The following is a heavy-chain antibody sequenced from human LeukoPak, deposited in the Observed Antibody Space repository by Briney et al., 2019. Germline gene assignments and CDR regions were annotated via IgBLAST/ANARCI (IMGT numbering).Heavy chain of an antibody. V-gene: IGHV3-23*01. CDR1: GFTFSSYS. J-gene: IGHJ4*02. CDR2: ISGSGGST. Sequence: PGGSLRLSCAASGFTFSSYSMNWVRQAPGKGLEWVAAISGSGGSTYYADSVKGRFTISRDNSKNTLYLQMDSLRAEDTAVYYCAKSLGIVGATKHYFDYWGQGTLVTVSS. CDR3: AKSLGIVGATKHYFDY. D-gene: IGHD1-26*01.